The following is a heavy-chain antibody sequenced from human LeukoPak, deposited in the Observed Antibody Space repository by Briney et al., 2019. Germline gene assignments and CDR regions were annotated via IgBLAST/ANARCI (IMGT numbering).Heavy chain of an antibody. Sequence: GGSLRLSCVASGFTFGTYWMTWVRQAPGKGLEWVSAISGSGGSTYYADSVKGRFTISRDNSKNTLYLQMNSLRAEDTAVYYCVVVSGYSYGFSDYWGQGTLVTVSS. J-gene: IGHJ4*02. D-gene: IGHD5-18*01. V-gene: IGHV3-23*01. CDR1: GFTFGTYW. CDR3: VVVSGYSYGFSDY. CDR2: ISGSGGST.